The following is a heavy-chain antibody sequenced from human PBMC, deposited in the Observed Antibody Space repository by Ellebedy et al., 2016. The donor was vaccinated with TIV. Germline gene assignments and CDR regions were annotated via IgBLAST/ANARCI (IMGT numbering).Heavy chain of an antibody. CDR2: IIPIFGTA. V-gene: IGHV1-69*05. CDR3: ATFGATDY. D-gene: IGHD3-16*01. Sequence: SVKVSXXASGGTFSSYAISWVRQAPGQGLEWMGGIIPIFGTANYAQKFQGRVTMTRDTSTSTVYMELSSLRSEDTAVYYCATFGATDYWGQGTLVTVSS. J-gene: IGHJ4*02. CDR1: GGTFSSYA.